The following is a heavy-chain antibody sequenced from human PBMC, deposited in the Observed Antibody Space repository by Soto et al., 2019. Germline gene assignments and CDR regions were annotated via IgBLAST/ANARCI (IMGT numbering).Heavy chain of an antibody. CDR1: GFNFATYS. D-gene: IGHD6-19*01. CDR3: ARYTAVADPYYFDY. V-gene: IGHV3-23*01. J-gene: IGHJ4*02. CDR2: ISDGVDRA. Sequence: LRLSCAASGFNFATYSMSWVRQAPGKGLEWVAGISDGVDRAYYGDSVKGRFTISRDTSKNMLYLHMNSLRAEDTAIYYCARYTAVADPYYFDYWGQGTLVTAPQ.